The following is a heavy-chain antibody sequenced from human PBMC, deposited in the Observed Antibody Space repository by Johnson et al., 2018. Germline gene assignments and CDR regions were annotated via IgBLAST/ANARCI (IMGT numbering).Heavy chain of an antibody. CDR2: ISWNSGSI. Sequence: VQLVQSGGGVVQXGRSXRLXCAASGFTFSSYGMHWVRQAPGKGLEWVSGISWNSGSIGYADSVKGRFTISRDNAKNSLYLQMNSLRAEDTALYYCAKHSSAYISLSYFQHWGQGTLVTVSS. CDR1: GFTFSSYG. CDR3: AKHSSAYISLSYFQH. J-gene: IGHJ1*01. D-gene: IGHD3-22*01. V-gene: IGHV3-9*01.